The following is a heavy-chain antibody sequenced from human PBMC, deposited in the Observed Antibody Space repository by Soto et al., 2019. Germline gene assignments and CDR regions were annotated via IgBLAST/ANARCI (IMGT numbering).Heavy chain of an antibody. CDR2: IIPIFGTA. CDR1: GGTFSSYA. CDR3: ARGGADWNKPQKLRGMLLMAMDV. Sequence: SVKFSCKASGGTFSSYAISWVRQAPGQGLEWMGGIIPIFGTANYAQKFQGRVTITADESTSTAYMELSSLRSEDTAVYYCARGGADWNKPQKLRGMLLMAMDVWGQGTTVTVSS. V-gene: IGHV1-69*13. D-gene: IGHD3-16*01. J-gene: IGHJ6*02.